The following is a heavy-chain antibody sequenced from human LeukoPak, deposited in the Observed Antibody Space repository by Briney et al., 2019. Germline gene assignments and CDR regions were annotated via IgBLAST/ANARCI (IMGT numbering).Heavy chain of an antibody. CDR2: IWYDGSNK. V-gene: IGHV3-33*07. Sequence: VKPGGSLRLSCVASGFTFSKAWMSWVRQAPGKGLEWVAVIWYDGSNKYYADSVKGRFTISRDNSKNTLYLQMSSLRAEDTAMYYCANLYYYDSSAYRPQSDAFDIWGQGTMVTVSS. J-gene: IGHJ3*02. D-gene: IGHD3-22*01. CDR3: ANLYYYDSSAYRPQSDAFDI. CDR1: GFTFSKAW.